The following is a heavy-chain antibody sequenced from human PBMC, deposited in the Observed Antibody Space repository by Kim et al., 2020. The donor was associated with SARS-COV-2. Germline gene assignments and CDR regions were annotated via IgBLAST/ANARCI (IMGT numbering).Heavy chain of an antibody. J-gene: IGHJ6*02. D-gene: IGHD4-17*01. Sequence: SETLSLTCTVSGGSISSSSYYWGWIRQPPGKGLEWIGSIYYSGSTYYNPSLKSRVTISVDTSKNQFSLKLSSVTAADTAVYYCASIGRTNYGDYVDYYYYYGMDVWGQGTTVTVSS. CDR2: IYYSGST. CDR3: ASIGRTNYGDYVDYYYYYGMDV. V-gene: IGHV4-39*01. CDR1: GGSISSSSYY.